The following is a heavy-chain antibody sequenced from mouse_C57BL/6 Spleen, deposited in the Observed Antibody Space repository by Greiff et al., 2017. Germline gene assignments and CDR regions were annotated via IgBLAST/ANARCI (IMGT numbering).Heavy chain of an antibody. CDR1: GFTFSDYY. Sequence: EVQLVESEGGLVQPGSSMKLSCTASGFTFSDYYMAWVRQVPEKGLEWVANINYDGSSTYYLDSLKSRFIISRDNAKNILYLQMSSLKSEDTATYYCARDGYGAYAMDYWGQGTSVTVSS. J-gene: IGHJ4*01. CDR2: INYDGSST. V-gene: IGHV5-16*01. D-gene: IGHD2-14*01. CDR3: ARDGYGAYAMDY.